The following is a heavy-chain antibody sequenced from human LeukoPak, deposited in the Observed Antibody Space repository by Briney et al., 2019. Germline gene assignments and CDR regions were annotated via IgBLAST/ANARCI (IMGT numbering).Heavy chain of an antibody. D-gene: IGHD5-18*01. CDR2: IYPGDSDT. CDR3: ARHKSGYSYGYYYYYGMDV. V-gene: IGHV5-51*01. CDR1: RYSFTSYW. J-gene: IGHJ6*02. Sequence: GESLKISCKGSRYSFTSYWIGWVRQMPGKGLEWMGIIYPGDSDTRYSPSFQGQVTISADKSISTAYLQWSSLKASDTAMYYCARHKSGYSYGYYYYYGMDVWGQGTTVTVSS.